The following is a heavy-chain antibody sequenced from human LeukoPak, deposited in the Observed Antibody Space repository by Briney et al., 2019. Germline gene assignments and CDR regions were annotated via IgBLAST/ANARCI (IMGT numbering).Heavy chain of an antibody. D-gene: IGHD6-13*01. Sequence: GGSLRLSCAASGFTFNNYAMSWVRQAPGKGLEWVSAISGSGGSTYYADSVKGRFTISRDNSKNTLYLQMNSLRAEDTAVYYCAKARRGIAAAGSHFDYWGQGTLVTVSS. CDR1: GFTFNNYA. CDR3: AKARRGIAAAGSHFDY. CDR2: ISGSGGST. J-gene: IGHJ4*02. V-gene: IGHV3-23*01.